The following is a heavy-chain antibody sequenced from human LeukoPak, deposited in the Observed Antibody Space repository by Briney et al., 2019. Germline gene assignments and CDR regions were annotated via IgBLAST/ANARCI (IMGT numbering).Heavy chain of an antibody. J-gene: IGHJ5*02. Sequence: GASVKVSCKASGYTFTSYAMNWVRQAPGQGLEWMGWINTNTGNPTYAQGFTGRFVFSLDTSVSTAYLQIGSLKAEDTAVYYCASRRQLVTDPWFDPWGQGTLVTVSS. CDR1: GYTFTSYA. D-gene: IGHD6-13*01. V-gene: IGHV7-4-1*01. CDR2: INTNTGNP. CDR3: ASRRQLVTDPWFDP.